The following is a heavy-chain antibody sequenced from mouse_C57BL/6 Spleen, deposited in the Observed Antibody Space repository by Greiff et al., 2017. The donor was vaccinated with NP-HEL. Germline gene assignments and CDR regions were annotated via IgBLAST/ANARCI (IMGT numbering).Heavy chain of an antibody. J-gene: IGHJ4*01. V-gene: IGHV1-26*01. CDR3: ARKNMYYYGSSPEDYAMDY. D-gene: IGHD1-1*01. Sequence: VQLQQSGPELVKPGASVKISCKASGYTFTDYYMNWVKQSHGKSLEWIGDINPNNGGTSYNQKFKGKATLTVDKSSSTAYMELRSLTSEDSAVYYCARKNMYYYGSSPEDYAMDYWGQGTSVTVSS. CDR2: INPNNGGT. CDR1: GYTFTDYY.